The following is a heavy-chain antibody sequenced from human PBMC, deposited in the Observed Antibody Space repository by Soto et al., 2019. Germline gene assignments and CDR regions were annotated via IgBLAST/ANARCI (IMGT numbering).Heavy chain of an antibody. Sequence: GGSLRLSCAASGFTFSSYAMSWVRQAPGKGLEWVSAISGSGGSTYYADSVKGRFTISRDNSKNTLYLQMNSLRAEDTAVYYCAKDGLYSSGWPCFDYWGQGTLVTVSS. CDR1: GFTFSSYA. CDR3: AKDGLYSSGWPCFDY. D-gene: IGHD6-19*01. CDR2: ISGSGGST. V-gene: IGHV3-23*01. J-gene: IGHJ4*02.